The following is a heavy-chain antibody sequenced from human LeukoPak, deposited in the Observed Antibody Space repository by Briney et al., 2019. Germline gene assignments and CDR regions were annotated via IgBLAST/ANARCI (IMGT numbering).Heavy chain of an antibody. CDR3: ARDPPRSDYYDSSGLTENY. D-gene: IGHD3-22*01. V-gene: IGHV1-18*01. J-gene: IGHJ4*02. CDR2: ISAYNGNT. CDR1: GYSFTSYG. Sequence: GESLKISCKGSGYSFTSYGISWVRQAPGQGLEWMGWISAYNGNTNYAQKLQGRVTMTTDTSTSTAYMELRSLRSDDTAVYYCARDPPRSDYYDSSGLTENYWGQGTLVTVSS.